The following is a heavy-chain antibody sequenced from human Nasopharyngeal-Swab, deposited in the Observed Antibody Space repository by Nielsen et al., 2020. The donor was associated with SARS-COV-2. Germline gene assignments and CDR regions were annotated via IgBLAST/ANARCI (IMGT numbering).Heavy chain of an antibody. V-gene: IGHV1-3*01. J-gene: IGHJ4*02. CDR1: GYTFTSHA. CDR3: ARAGICGGDCYTFDY. Sequence: ASVKVSCKASGYTFTSHAMHWVRQAPGQRLEWLGWINAANGDTKYSQKIQGRVTITRDTSASTAYMELSSLRSEDTAVYYCARAGICGGDCYTFDYWGQGTLVTVSS. D-gene: IGHD2-21*02. CDR2: INAANGDT.